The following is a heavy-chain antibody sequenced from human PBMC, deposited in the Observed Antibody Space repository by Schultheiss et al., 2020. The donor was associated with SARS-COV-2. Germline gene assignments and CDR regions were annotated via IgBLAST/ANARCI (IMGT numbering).Heavy chain of an antibody. J-gene: IGHJ4*02. D-gene: IGHD3-16*01. V-gene: IGHV4-34*01. Sequence: SETLSLTCTVSGGSISSYYWSWIRQPPGKGLEWIGEINHSGSTNYNPSLKSRVTISVDTSKNQFSLKLSSVTAADTAVYYCAVSGSYADYWGQGTLVTVSS. CDR3: AVSGSYADY. CDR2: INHSGST. CDR1: GGSISSYY.